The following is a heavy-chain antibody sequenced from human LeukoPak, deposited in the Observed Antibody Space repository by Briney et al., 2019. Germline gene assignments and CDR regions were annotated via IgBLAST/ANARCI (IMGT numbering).Heavy chain of an antibody. CDR3: ARDRRPSYYGSGSYYIGPEGAFDI. Sequence: SVKVSCKASGGTFSSYAVSWVRQAPGQGLEWMGRIIPIFGTANYAQKFQGRVTITTDESTSTAYMELSSLRSEDTAVYYCARDRRPSYYGSGSYYIGPEGAFDILGQGTMVTVSS. J-gene: IGHJ3*02. D-gene: IGHD3-10*01. CDR2: IIPIFGTA. CDR1: GGTFSSYA. V-gene: IGHV1-69*05.